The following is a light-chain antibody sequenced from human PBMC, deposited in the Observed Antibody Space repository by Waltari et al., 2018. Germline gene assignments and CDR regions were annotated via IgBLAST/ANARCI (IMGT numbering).Light chain of an antibody. CDR1: SLRRYD. J-gene: IGLJ2*01. CDR2: GKD. V-gene: IGLV3-19*01. Sequence: SSELTQDPAVSVALGQTVRNTCQVDSLRRYDARRYQQKPGQAPILVIYGKDNRPSGIPDRFSGSTSGNTASLTITGSQAEDEADYYCHSRVVSNVRGAFGGGTKLTVL. CDR3: HSRVVSNVRGA.